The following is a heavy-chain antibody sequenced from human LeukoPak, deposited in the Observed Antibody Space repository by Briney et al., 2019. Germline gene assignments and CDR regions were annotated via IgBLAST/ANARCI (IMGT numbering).Heavy chain of an antibody. CDR2: IKNKEYAYST. D-gene: IGHD3-22*01. CDR3: TRIFYYGTRGYYPDF. CDR1: GFTFSNHH. J-gene: IGHJ4*02. V-gene: IGHV3-72*01. Sequence: PGGSLRLSCAASGFTFSNHHMDWVRQAPGKGLEWVGRIKNKEYAYSTVYAASVKGRFTFSRDDPKNSLYLQMNSLTTEDTAVYYCTRIFYYGTRGYYPDFWGQGTLVTVSS.